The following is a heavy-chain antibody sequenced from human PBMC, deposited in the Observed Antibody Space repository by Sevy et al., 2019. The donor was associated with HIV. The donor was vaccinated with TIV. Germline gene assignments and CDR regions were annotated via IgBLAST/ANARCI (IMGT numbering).Heavy chain of an antibody. Sequence: GSLRLSWGASGFDFSIHSMSWVRQAPGKGLGGGSTSSFGWGKINSSDPVKGRFTISRDNSKSSVYLQMNNMGVEDTAVYYCAREGCTKPHDYWGQGTLVTVSS. D-gene: IGHD2-8*01. CDR1: GFDFSIHS. V-gene: IGHV3-23*01. J-gene: IGHJ4*02. CDR2: SSFGWGKI. CDR3: AREGCTKPHDY.